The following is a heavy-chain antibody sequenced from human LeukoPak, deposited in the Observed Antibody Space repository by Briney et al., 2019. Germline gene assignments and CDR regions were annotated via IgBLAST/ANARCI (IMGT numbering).Heavy chain of an antibody. Sequence: GGSLRLSCAASGFTFDDYAMSWVRQAPGKGLEWVSGINWNAGSTGYADSVKGRFTISRDNAKNSLYLQMNSLRADDTAVYYCAKDRGWLSFDSWGQGSLVTVSS. V-gene: IGHV3-20*04. J-gene: IGHJ4*02. CDR1: GFTFDDYA. D-gene: IGHD3-10*01. CDR3: AKDRGWLSFDS. CDR2: INWNAGST.